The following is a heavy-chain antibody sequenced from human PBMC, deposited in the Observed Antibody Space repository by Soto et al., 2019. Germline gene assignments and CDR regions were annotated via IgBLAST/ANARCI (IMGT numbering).Heavy chain of an antibody. CDR2: IIPIFGTA. D-gene: IGHD3-9*01. V-gene: IGHV1-69*13. J-gene: IGHJ4*02. Sequence: SVKVSCKASGYTFTGYYMHWVRQAPGQGLEWMGGIIPIFGTANYAQKFQGRVTITADESTSTAYMELSSLRSEDTAVYYCARNTVDYDILTGYYDYWGQGTLVTVSS. CDR1: GYTFTGYY. CDR3: ARNTVDYDILTGYYDY.